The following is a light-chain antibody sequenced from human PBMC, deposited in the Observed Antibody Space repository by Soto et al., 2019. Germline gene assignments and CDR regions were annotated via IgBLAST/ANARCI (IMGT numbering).Light chain of an antibody. CDR1: SSDVGGYNY. V-gene: IGLV2-14*01. CDR2: EVT. CDR3: SSYTSSNSYV. J-gene: IGLJ1*01. Sequence: QSVLTQPASVSGSDGQSITISCTGTSSDVGGYNYVSWYQQHPGKAPKVMIYEVTNRPSGVSNRFSGSKSGNMASLTISGLQADDEADYYCSSYTSSNSYVFGTGTKVTVL.